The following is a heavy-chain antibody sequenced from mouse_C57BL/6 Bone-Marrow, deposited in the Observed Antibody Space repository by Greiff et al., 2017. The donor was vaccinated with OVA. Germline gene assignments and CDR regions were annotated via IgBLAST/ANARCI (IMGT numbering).Heavy chain of an antibody. D-gene: IGHD3-2*02. V-gene: IGHV1-63*01. CDR3: AREERHSSGYIY. J-gene: IGHJ3*01. CDR1: GYTFTNYW. Sequence: VKLQESGAELVRPGTSVKMSCKASGYTFTNYWIGWAKQRPGHGLEWIGDIYPGGGYTNYNEKFKGKATLTADKSSSTAYMQFSSLTSEDSAIYYCAREERHSSGYIYWGQGTLVTVSA. CDR2: IYPGGGYT.